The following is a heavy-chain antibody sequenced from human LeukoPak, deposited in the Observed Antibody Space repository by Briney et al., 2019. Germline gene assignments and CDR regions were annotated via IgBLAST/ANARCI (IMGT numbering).Heavy chain of an antibody. J-gene: IGHJ4*02. Sequence: GASVKVSCKASGYIFTGYYMHWVRQAPGQGLEWMGWINPNSGGTNYAQKFQGWVTMTRDTSISTAYMELSRLRSDDTAVYYCARDLCLWSSTSCNPGDYWGQGTLVTVSS. CDR3: ARDLCLWSSTSCNPGDY. CDR2: INPNSGGT. D-gene: IGHD2-2*01. V-gene: IGHV1-2*04. CDR1: GYIFTGYY.